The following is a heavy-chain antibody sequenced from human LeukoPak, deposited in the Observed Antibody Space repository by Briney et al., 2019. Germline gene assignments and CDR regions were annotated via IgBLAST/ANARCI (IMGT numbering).Heavy chain of an antibody. CDR1: GGSINNYY. V-gene: IGHV4-59*08. D-gene: IGHD3-10*01. J-gene: IGHJ4*02. CDR2: IYYTGST. Sequence: PSETLSLTCTVSGGSINNYYWSWIRQPPGKGLESIGYIYYTGSTNYNPSLKSRVSISVDTSKKQFSLKLSSVTAADTAVYYCARVWFGEWWQNWGQGTLVTVSS. CDR3: ARVWFGEWWQN.